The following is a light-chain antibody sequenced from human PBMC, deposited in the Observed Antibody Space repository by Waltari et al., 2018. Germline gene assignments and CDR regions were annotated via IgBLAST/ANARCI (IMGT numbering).Light chain of an antibody. CDR3: YSTDSSDTHRV. J-gene: IGLJ3*02. CDR1: ALPKKY. Sequence: SYELTQPPSVSVSPGQAARITCSGDALPKKYAYWYQQKAGQAPVLVIYEDSKRPSGFPERFSGSSSGTTATLSLSGAQVEDEGDYYCYSTDSSDTHRVFGGGTKLTVL. CDR2: EDS. V-gene: IGLV3-10*01.